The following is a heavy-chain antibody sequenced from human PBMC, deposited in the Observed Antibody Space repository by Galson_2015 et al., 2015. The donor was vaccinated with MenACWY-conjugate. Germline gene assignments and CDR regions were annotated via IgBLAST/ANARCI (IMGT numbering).Heavy chain of an antibody. Sequence: SVKVSCKASGFTFTSSAMQWVRQARGQRLEWIGWIVVGSGNTNYAQKFQERVTITRDMSTSTAYMELSSLRSEDTAVYYCAAGLYSSSWQPIDYWGQGTLVTVSS. CDR2: IVVGSGNT. CDR1: GFTFTSSA. CDR3: AAGLYSSSWQPIDY. V-gene: IGHV1-58*02. D-gene: IGHD6-13*01. J-gene: IGHJ4*02.